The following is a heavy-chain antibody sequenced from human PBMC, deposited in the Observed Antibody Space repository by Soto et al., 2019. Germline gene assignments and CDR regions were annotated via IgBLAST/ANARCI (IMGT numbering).Heavy chain of an antibody. Sequence: EVQLVDSGGGLVQPGGSLRLSCAASGFNFSNYVMSWVRQAPGKGLEWVSSISDSGGTSYYADSVKGRFTLSRDNSKNTLYRQMNSLRAEDTAIYYCAKRPRALLTFDYWGQGTLVTVSS. D-gene: IGHD1-26*01. CDR1: GFNFSNYV. V-gene: IGHV3-23*04. CDR2: ISDSGGTS. J-gene: IGHJ4*02. CDR3: AKRPRALLTFDY.